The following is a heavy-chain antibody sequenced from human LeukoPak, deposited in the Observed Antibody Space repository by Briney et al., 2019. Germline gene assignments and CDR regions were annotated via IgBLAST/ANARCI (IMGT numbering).Heavy chain of an antibody. CDR3: ASLTFGPDY. J-gene: IGHJ4*02. CDR1: GFTLSSYW. Sequence: PGGSLRLSCAASGFTLSSYWMSWVRQDPGKGLEWVAKIKRDGSEKQYVDSVKGRFTISRDNAKNSLYLEMNSLRAEDTAVYYCASLTFGPDYWGQGTLVTVSS. V-gene: IGHV3-7*01. D-gene: IGHD3-16*01. CDR2: IKRDGSEK.